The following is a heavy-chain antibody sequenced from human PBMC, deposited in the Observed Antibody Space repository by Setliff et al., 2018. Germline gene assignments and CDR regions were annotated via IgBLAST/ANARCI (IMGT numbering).Heavy chain of an antibody. CDR3: ARAPPNRYSGSYEYFYMDV. Sequence: PSETLSLTCTVSGDSIRNSHWIWIRQPPGKGLEWIGDISPSGSTNSNSSLRSRVTISLDTSKDQVSLKLTSATAADTAVYYCARAPPNRYSGSYEYFYMDVWGKGTTVTVSS. D-gene: IGHD1-26*01. CDR2: ISPSGST. V-gene: IGHV4-4*08. CDR1: GDSIRNSH. J-gene: IGHJ6*03.